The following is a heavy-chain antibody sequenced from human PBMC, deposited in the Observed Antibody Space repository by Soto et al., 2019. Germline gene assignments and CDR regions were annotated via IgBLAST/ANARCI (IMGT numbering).Heavy chain of an antibody. CDR1: GYTFSSYD. CDR3: ARDPKTSGGQHWAFNYFDS. CDR2: INVYEGDT. V-gene: IGHV1-18*01. J-gene: IGHJ4*02. D-gene: IGHD7-27*01. Sequence: QVQLVQSGAEVKKPGASVKVSCRASGYTFSSYDITWVRQAPGQGLEWMGWINVYEGDTNYAQKFQGRVTLTTDASTSTAYMEVNRLRSDDAAVYYCARDPKTSGGQHWAFNYFDSWGQGTLVTVSS.